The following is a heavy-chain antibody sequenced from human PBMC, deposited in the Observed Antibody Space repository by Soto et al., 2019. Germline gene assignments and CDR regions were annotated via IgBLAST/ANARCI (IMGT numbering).Heavy chain of an antibody. CDR3: ARGYCSGGSCYGPNKSDYYYYGMDV. J-gene: IGHJ6*02. V-gene: IGHV1-69*13. D-gene: IGHD2-15*01. CDR1: GGTFSSYA. Sequence: ASVKVSCKASGGTFSSYAISWVRQAPGQGLEWMGGIIPIFGTANYAQKFQGRVTITADESTSTAYMELSSLRSEDTAVYYCARGYCSGGSCYGPNKSDYYYYGMDVWGQGTTVTVSS. CDR2: IIPIFGTA.